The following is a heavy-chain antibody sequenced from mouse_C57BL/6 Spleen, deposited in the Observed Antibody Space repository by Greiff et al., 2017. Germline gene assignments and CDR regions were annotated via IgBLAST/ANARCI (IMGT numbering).Heavy chain of an antibody. V-gene: IGHV5-17*01. CDR2: ISSGSSTI. Sequence: EVKVVESGGGLVKPGGSLKLSCAASGFTFSDYGMHWVRQAPEKGLEWVAYISSGSSTIYYADTVKGRFTISRDNAKNTLFLQMTSLRSEDTAMYYCARPDYGSSYGWDGFAYWGQGTLVTVSA. J-gene: IGHJ3*01. CDR3: ARPDYGSSYGWDGFAY. CDR1: GFTFSDYG. D-gene: IGHD1-1*01.